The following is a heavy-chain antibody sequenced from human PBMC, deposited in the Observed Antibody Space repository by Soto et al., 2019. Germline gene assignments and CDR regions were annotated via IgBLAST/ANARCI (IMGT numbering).Heavy chain of an antibody. CDR1: RFTFSSYG. J-gene: IGHJ6*02. CDR2: IWYDGSNK. D-gene: IGHD2-2*01. CDR3: ARWGGYCSSTSCYGENYYGMDV. V-gene: IGHV3-33*01. Sequence: QVQLVESGGGVVQPGRSLRLSCAASRFTFSSYGMHWVRQAPGKGLEWVAVIWYDGSNKYYADSVKGRFTISRDNSKNTLYLQMNSLRAEDTAVYYCARWGGYCSSTSCYGENYYGMDVWGQGTTVTVSS.